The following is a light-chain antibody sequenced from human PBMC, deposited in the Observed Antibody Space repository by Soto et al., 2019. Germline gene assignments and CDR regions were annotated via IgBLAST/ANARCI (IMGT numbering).Light chain of an antibody. CDR3: QQLSNWRPYT. CDR2: DAS. CDR1: QSVSSY. V-gene: IGKV3-11*01. Sequence: EIVLTQSPATLSLSPGERATLSCRASQSVSSYLAWYQQKPGQAPRLLLYDASNRATGIPARFSGSGSGTDITLTISSLEPEDFSVYYCQQLSNWRPYTFGQGTKLEIK. J-gene: IGKJ2*01.